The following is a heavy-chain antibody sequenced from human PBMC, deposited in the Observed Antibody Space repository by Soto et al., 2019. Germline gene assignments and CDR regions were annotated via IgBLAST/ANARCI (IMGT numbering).Heavy chain of an antibody. V-gene: IGHV3-23*01. CDR2: ISGSGGST. J-gene: IGHJ6*03. CDR3: AKGVGSERFLEWLPPNYYYYYYMDV. Sequence: GGSLRLSCAASGFTFSSYAMSWVRQAPGKGLEWVSAISGSGGSTYYADSVKGRFTISRDNSKNTLYLQMNSMRAEDTAVYYCAKGVGSERFLEWLPPNYYYYYYMDVWGKGTTVTVSS. CDR1: GFTFSSYA. D-gene: IGHD3-3*01.